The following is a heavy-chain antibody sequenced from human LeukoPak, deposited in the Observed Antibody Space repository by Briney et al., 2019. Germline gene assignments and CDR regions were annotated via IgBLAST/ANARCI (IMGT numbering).Heavy chain of an antibody. J-gene: IGHJ4*02. Sequence: GGSLRFSCAASGFTFSTAWMTWVRQAPGKGLEWVGRIKSKTDGETTDYAAPVKGRFTISRDDSKGTLFLQMNSLKTEDTAVYYCTTDGNSYPDYWGQGTLVSVSS. CDR1: GFTFSTAW. CDR3: TTDGNSYPDY. CDR2: IKSKTDGETT. D-gene: IGHD5-18*01. V-gene: IGHV3-15*01.